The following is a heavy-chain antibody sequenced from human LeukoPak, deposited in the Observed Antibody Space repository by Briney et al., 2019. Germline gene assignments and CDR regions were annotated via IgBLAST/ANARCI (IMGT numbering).Heavy chain of an antibody. CDR2: IYHSGST. V-gene: IGHV4-4*02. J-gene: IGHJ6*03. CDR1: GGSISSSNW. Sequence: SETLSLTCAVSGGSISSSNWWSWVRPPPGKGLEWIGEIYHSGSTNYNPSLKSRVTISVDKSKNQFSLKLSSVTAADTAVYYCARVRRGKYSYYYYYMDVWGKGTTVTVSS. CDR3: ARVRRGKYSYYYYYMDV.